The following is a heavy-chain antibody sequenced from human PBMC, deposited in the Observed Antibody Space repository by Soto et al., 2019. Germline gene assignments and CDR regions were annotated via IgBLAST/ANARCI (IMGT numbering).Heavy chain of an antibody. CDR3: ARVGWEDDSSGSFDY. J-gene: IGHJ4*02. V-gene: IGHV4-61*01. D-gene: IGHD3-22*01. CDR2: IYYSGST. Sequence: QVQLQESGPGLVKPSETLSLTCTVSGGSVSSGSYYWSWIRQPPGKGLEWIGYIYYSGSTNYNPALTSRVTISVATSTNQFSLKLSSVTAADTAVYYCARVGWEDDSSGSFDYWGQGTLVTVSS. CDR1: GGSVSSGSYY.